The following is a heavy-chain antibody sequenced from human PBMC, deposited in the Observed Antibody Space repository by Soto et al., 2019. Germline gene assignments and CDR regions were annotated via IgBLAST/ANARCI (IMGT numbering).Heavy chain of an antibody. CDR3: ARDRQQWQVPTGVAFDI. Sequence: AGSLRLSCAASGFTLSSDGMHWVRQAPCKGLEWLGIRLYDGKERDYAGSVKGRFTISRDNSKNTVYLQMNSLRAEDTAVYYCARDRQQWQVPTGVAFDISGQGTKVTVSS. CDR1: GFTLSSDG. V-gene: IGHV3-30*03. D-gene: IGHD6-19*01. CDR2: RLYDGKER. J-gene: IGHJ3*02.